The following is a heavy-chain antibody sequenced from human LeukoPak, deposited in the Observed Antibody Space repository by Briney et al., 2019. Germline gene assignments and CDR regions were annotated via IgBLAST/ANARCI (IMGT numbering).Heavy chain of an antibody. CDR3: ARDSAMVRGRIPYNWFDP. D-gene: IGHD3-10*01. Sequence: PGGSLRLSCAASGFTFSSYEMNWVRQAPGKGLEWVSYISSFGDTIHYADSVRGRFAISRDDAKNSLYLQMNSLRAEDTGVYYCARDSAMVRGRIPYNWFDPWGQGTLVTVSS. J-gene: IGHJ5*02. V-gene: IGHV3-48*03. CDR2: ISSFGDTI. CDR1: GFTFSSYE.